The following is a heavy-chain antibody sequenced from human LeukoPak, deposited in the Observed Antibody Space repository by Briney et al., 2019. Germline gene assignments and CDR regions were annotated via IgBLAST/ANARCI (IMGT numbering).Heavy chain of an antibody. V-gene: IGHV1-2*02. Sequence: GASVKVSCKASGYTFTGYYMHWVRQAPGQGLEWMGWINPNSGGTNYAQKFQGRVTMTRDTSISTAYMELSSLRSEDTAVYYCARDYGGNSGWFDPWGQGTLVTVSS. D-gene: IGHD4-23*01. CDR1: GYTFTGYY. CDR2: INPNSGGT. CDR3: ARDYGGNSGWFDP. J-gene: IGHJ5*02.